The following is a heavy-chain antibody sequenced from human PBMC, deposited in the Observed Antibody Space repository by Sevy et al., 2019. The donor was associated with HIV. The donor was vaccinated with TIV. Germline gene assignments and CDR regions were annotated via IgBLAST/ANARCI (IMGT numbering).Heavy chain of an antibody. CDR2: ISGSGGST. CDR3: AKEGTMIVVVIQYYFDY. Sequence: GGSLRLSCAASGFTFSSYAMSWVRQAPGKGLEWVSAISGSGGSTYYADSVKGRFTISRDNSKNTLYLQMNSLRAEDTAVYCCAKEGTMIVVVIQYYFDYWGQGTLVTVSS. D-gene: IGHD3-22*01. CDR1: GFTFSSYA. V-gene: IGHV3-23*01. J-gene: IGHJ4*02.